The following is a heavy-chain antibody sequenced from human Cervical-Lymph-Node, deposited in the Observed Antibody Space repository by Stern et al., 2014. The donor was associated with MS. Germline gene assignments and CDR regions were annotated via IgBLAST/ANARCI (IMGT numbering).Heavy chain of an antibody. J-gene: IGHJ5*02. CDR1: GGTFSKFP. CDR2: LFPVFGTP. D-gene: IGHD6-13*01. CDR3: ALSSETSDRWYSLGYDL. Sequence: MQLVEFGAEATKPGSSVKVSCKASGGTFSKFPSSWVRQAPGQGLEWMGGLFPVFGTPTYAQEFRGRVTITADVSTSTVYMELSSLRSDDTAVYYCALSSETSDRWYSLGYDLWGQGTLVTVSS. V-gene: IGHV1-69*01.